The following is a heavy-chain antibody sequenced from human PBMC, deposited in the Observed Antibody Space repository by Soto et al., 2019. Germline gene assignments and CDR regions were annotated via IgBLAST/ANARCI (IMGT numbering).Heavy chain of an antibody. V-gene: IGHV1-18*01. J-gene: IGHJ5*01. CDR1: GYTCLIYG. CDR2: ISTYSGDT. CDR3: ARSVTPTDWFDS. D-gene: IGHD4-17*01. Sequence: ASVKVSCKASGYTCLIYGISWVLQAPGQGLEWMGWISTYSGDTEFAQNLQGRVIMTVDTSTTTAYMELRSLRSDDTAVYYCARSVTPTDWFDSWGQGSLVTVSP.